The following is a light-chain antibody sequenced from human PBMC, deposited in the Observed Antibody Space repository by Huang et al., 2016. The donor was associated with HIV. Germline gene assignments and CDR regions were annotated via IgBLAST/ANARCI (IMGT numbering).Light chain of an antibody. J-gene: IGKJ1*01. CDR1: LGIRSS. Sequence: DIQMTQSPSSLSASVGDRVTITCRASLGIRSSLAWYQQRQGKAPKLLLYAASTLESGVPSRFSGSGSGTDYTLTISSLQPEDFATYYCQQYDITPWTFGQGTKVEVQ. CDR2: AAS. V-gene: IGKV1-NL1*01. CDR3: QQYDITPWT.